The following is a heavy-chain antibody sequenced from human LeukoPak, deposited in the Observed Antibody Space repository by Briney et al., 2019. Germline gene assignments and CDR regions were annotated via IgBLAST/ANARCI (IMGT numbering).Heavy chain of an antibody. Sequence: SETLSLTCTVSGGSISSYYWSWIRQPPGKGLEWIGSIYYSGSTYYNPSLKSRVTISVDTSKNQFSLKLSSVTAADTAVYYCARHYSSSWYYFDYWGQGTLVTVSS. D-gene: IGHD6-13*01. CDR1: GGSISSYY. J-gene: IGHJ4*02. CDR2: IYYSGST. CDR3: ARHYSSSWYYFDY. V-gene: IGHV4-39*01.